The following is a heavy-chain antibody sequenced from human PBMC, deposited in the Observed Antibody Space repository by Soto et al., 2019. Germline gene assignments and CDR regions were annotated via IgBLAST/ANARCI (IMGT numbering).Heavy chain of an antibody. D-gene: IGHD3-16*02. J-gene: IGHJ4*02. Sequence: QVQLVESGGGVVQPGRSLRLSCAASGFTFSSYAMHWVRQAPGKGLEWVAVISYDGSNKYYADSVKGRFTISRDNSKHTLYLRMNSLRAGATAESYCALARMITFGGVIENWGQGTLVTVSS. CDR1: GFTFSSYA. V-gene: IGHV3-30-3*01. CDR3: ALARMITFGGVIEN. CDR2: ISYDGSNK.